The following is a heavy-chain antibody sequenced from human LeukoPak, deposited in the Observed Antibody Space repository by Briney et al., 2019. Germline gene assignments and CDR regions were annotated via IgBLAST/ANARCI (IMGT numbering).Heavy chain of an antibody. CDR1: GGTFSSYA. V-gene: IGHV1-69*05. CDR2: IIPIFGTA. J-gene: IGHJ3*02. Sequence: SVKVSCKASGGTFSSYAISWVRQAPGQGLEWMGGIIPIFGTANYAQKFQGRVTITTDESTSTAYMELSSLRSEDTAVYYCARGIHSIVGATAAFDIWGQGTMVTVSS. D-gene: IGHD1-26*01. CDR3: ARGIHSIVGATAAFDI.